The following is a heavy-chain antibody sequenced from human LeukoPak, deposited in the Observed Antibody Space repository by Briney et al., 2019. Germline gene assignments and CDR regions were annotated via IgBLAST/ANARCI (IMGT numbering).Heavy chain of an antibody. Sequence: PSETLSLTCTVSGGSISSYYWSWIRQPAGKGLEWIGRIYTSGSTNYNPSLKSQVTMSVDTSKNQFSLKLSSVTAADTAVYYCARTPYYDILTGHYYYYMDVWGKGTTVTVSS. CDR1: GGSISSYY. CDR2: IYTSGST. CDR3: ARTPYYDILTGHYYYYMDV. J-gene: IGHJ6*03. D-gene: IGHD3-9*01. V-gene: IGHV4-4*07.